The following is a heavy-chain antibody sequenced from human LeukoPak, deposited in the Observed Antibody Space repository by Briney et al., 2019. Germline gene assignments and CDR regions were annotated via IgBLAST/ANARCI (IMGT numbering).Heavy chain of an antibody. Sequence: SETLTLTCAVYGGSFSGYYWSWIRQPPGKGLEWIGEINHSGSTKYNPSLKGLATISVDTSKDLFSLKLSSVTAADTAVYYCARVTRALRTVTKPPRSNAFDIWGQGTMVTVSS. V-gene: IGHV4-34*01. CDR1: GGSFSGYY. CDR3: ARVTRALRTVTKPPRSNAFDI. J-gene: IGHJ3*02. CDR2: INHSGST. D-gene: IGHD4-17*01.